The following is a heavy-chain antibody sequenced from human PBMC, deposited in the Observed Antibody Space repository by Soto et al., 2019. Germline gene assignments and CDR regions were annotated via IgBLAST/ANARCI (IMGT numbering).Heavy chain of an antibody. CDR2: IYYSGST. CDR1: GGSISSGGYY. D-gene: IGHD2-15*01. CDR3: ASRGGGSGRAGVAFDY. J-gene: IGHJ4*02. Sequence: QVQLQESGPGLVKPSQTLSLTCTVSGGSISSGGYYWSWIRQHPGKGLEWIGYIYYSGSTYYNPSLKSRVTISVDTSKNQFSLKLSSVTAADTAVYYCASRGGGSGRAGVAFDYWGQGTLVTVSS. V-gene: IGHV4-31*03.